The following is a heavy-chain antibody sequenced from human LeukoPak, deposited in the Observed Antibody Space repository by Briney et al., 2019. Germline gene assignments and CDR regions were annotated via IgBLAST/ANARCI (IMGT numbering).Heavy chain of an antibody. D-gene: IGHD4-23*01. CDR3: ARGRNDNGGMFFDS. V-gene: IGHV4-59*01. CDR1: GGSISSYY. CDR2: ISHSGYT. J-gene: IGHJ5*01. Sequence: SETLSLTCTVSGGSISSYYWSWIRQAPGKGLEWIGFISHSGYTSYSPSLKSRVAISVDTSKRHFSLRLSSMTAADTAIYYCARGRNDNGGMFFDSWAQGNLVTVSS.